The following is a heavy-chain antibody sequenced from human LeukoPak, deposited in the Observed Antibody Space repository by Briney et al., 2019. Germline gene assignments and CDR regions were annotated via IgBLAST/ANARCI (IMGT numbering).Heavy chain of an antibody. CDR1: GFTFSSYG. Sequence: GGSLRLSCAASGFTFSSYGMHWVRQAPGKGLEWVAVISYDGSNKYYADSVKGRFTISRDNPKNTLYLQMNSLRAEDTAVYYCAKSGLGLRYFDWLFGYWGQGTLVTVSS. J-gene: IGHJ4*02. CDR3: AKSGLGLRYFDWLFGY. V-gene: IGHV3-30*18. CDR2: ISYDGSNK. D-gene: IGHD3-9*01.